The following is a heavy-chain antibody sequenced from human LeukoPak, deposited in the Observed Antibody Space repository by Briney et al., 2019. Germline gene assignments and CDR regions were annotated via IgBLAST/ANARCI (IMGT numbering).Heavy chain of an antibody. V-gene: IGHV5-51*01. CDR2: IYPGDSAT. J-gene: IGHJ3*02. CDR1: GYSFTSYW. CDR3: AGTYCGGDCSRADAFDI. D-gene: IGHD2-21*02. Sequence: GESLKISCKGSGYSFTSYWIGWVRQMPGKGLEWMGIIYPGDSATSYSPSFQGQVTISADKSISTAYLQWSPLKASDTAMYYCAGTYCGGDCSRADAFDIWGQGTMVTVSS.